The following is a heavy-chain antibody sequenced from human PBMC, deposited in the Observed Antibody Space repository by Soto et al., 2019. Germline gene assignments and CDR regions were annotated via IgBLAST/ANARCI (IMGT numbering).Heavy chain of an antibody. D-gene: IGHD2-21*02. CDR1: GYTFTNYG. J-gene: IGHJ4*02. V-gene: IGHV1-18*01. CDR2: ISGYNGNT. Sequence: ASVKVSCKASGYTFTNYGFSWVRQAPGQGLEWMGWISGYNGNTKYAEKFQNRVTMTTDTSTNTAHMELRSLRSDDTAVYYCARSERGGGDNDYWGRGTLVTVSS. CDR3: ARSERGGGDNDY.